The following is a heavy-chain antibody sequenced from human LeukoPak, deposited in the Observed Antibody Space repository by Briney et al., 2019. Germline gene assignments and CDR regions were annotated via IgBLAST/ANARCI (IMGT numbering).Heavy chain of an antibody. CDR1: GFTFSSYN. J-gene: IGHJ4*02. D-gene: IGHD6-19*01. Sequence: GGSLRLSCAASGFTFSSYNMNWVRQSPGKGLEWVSFISSSSSYIYYADSVKGRFTISRDNAENSLYLQVNSLRDEDTAVYYCARDLGSGWVDYWGQGTLVTVSS. V-gene: IGHV3-21*01. CDR3: ARDLGSGWVDY. CDR2: ISSSSSYI.